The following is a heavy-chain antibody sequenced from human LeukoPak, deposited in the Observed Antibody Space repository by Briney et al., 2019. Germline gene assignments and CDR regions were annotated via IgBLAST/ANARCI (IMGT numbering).Heavy chain of an antibody. CDR2: IYYSGST. CDR3: AITGYSSGWYYFDY. J-gene: IGHJ4*02. CDR1: GGSFSGYY. D-gene: IGHD6-19*01. V-gene: IGHV4-59*01. Sequence: SETLPLTCAVYGGSFSGYYWSWIRQPPGKGLEWIGYIYYSGSTNYNPSLKSRVTISVDTSKNQFSLKLSSVTAADTAVYHCAITGYSSGWYYFDYWGQGTLVTVSS.